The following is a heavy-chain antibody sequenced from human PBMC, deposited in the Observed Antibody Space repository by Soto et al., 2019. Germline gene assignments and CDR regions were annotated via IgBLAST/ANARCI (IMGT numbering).Heavy chain of an antibody. V-gene: IGHV4-39*01. CDR2: IYSSGST. Sequence: SETLSLTCTVSGGSITSSSYFWGWIRQPPGKGLEWIGSIYSSGSTYYNPSLKSRVAIAVDTSENQFSLNLSSVTAADTAVYYRARHMTEISYWGQGTLVTFPQ. D-gene: IGHD2-21*02. J-gene: IGHJ4*02. CDR3: ARHMTEISY. CDR1: GGSITSSSYF.